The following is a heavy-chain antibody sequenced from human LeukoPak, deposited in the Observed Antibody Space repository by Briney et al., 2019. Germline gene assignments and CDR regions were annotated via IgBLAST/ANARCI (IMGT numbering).Heavy chain of an antibody. CDR2: IYYSGDT. V-gene: IGHV4-59*05. J-gene: IGHJ4*02. CDR1: GGSISSYY. CDR3: ARQITRDGYDY. Sequence: PSETLSLTCTVSGGSISSYYWSWIRQPPGKGPEWIGSIYYSGDTYYHPSLRSRVAISLDTSKSQFSLKLSSVTAADTALYYCARQITRDGYDYWGQGTLVTVSS. D-gene: IGHD5-24*01.